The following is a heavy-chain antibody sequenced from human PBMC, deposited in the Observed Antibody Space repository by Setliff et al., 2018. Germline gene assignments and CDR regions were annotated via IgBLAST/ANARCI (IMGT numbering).Heavy chain of an antibody. V-gene: IGHV4-4*08. Sequence: PSETLSLTCSVSGGSISRYHWSWIRQPPGKGLEWIGYIQTSGTTNYNPSLRSRASISIDTSKRQFSLKLRSLAAADTAIYYCARVIDAFYNYPDVWGKGTTVTVSS. CDR3: ARVIDAFYNYPDV. CDR2: IQTSGTT. J-gene: IGHJ6*04. CDR1: GGSISRYH. D-gene: IGHD2-21*01.